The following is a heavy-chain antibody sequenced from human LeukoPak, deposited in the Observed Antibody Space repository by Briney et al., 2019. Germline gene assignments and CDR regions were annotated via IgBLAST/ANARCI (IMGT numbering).Heavy chain of an antibody. J-gene: IGHJ4*02. CDR3: ARTTYYYDRSGYSYYFDY. CDR1: GGSISSYY. Sequence: PSETLSLTCTVSGGSISSYYWSWIRQPPGKGLEWVGYIYYSGSSNYNPSLKSRVTISVDTSKNQFSLTLSSVTAADTAVYYCARTTYYYDRSGYSYYFDYWGQGTLVTVSS. V-gene: IGHV4-59*01. CDR2: IYYSGSS. D-gene: IGHD3-22*01.